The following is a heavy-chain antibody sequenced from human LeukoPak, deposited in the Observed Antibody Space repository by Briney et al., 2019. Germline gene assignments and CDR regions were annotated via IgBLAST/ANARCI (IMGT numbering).Heavy chain of an antibody. CDR3: ARDPGGIAVAGTKRLFDY. D-gene: IGHD6-19*01. J-gene: IGHJ4*02. V-gene: IGHV3-20*04. Sequence: GGSLRLSCAASGFTFDDYGMSWVRQAPGKGLEWVSGINWNGGSTGYADSVKDRFTISRDNAKNSLYLQMNSLRAEDTALYYCARDPGGIAVAGTKRLFDYWGQGTLVTVSS. CDR1: GFTFDDYG. CDR2: INWNGGST.